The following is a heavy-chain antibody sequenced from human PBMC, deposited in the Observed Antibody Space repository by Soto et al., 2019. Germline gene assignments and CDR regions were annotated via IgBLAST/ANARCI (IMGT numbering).Heavy chain of an antibody. J-gene: IGHJ4*02. V-gene: IGHV1-69*13. CDR1: GGTFSSYA. Sequence: SVKVSCKASGGTFSSYAISWVRQAPGQGLEWMGGIIPIFGTANYAQKFQGRVTITADESTRTAYMELSSLRSEDTAVYYCASHPEYSSSAFDYWGQGTLVTVSS. D-gene: IGHD6-6*01. CDR3: ASHPEYSSSAFDY. CDR2: IIPIFGTA.